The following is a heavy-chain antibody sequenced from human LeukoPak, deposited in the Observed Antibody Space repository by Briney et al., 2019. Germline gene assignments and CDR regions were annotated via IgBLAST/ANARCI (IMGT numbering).Heavy chain of an antibody. CDR2: IIPIFGTA. Sequence: SVKVSCKASGGTFISYAISWVRQAPGQGLEWMGGIIPIFGTANYAQKFQGRVTITADESTSTAYMELSSLRSEDTAVYYCARAPCSYDSSGCYCGPYYYYGMDVWGQGTTVTVSS. J-gene: IGHJ6*02. D-gene: IGHD3-22*01. V-gene: IGHV1-69*13. CDR3: ARAPCSYDSSGCYCGPYYYYGMDV. CDR1: GGTFISYA.